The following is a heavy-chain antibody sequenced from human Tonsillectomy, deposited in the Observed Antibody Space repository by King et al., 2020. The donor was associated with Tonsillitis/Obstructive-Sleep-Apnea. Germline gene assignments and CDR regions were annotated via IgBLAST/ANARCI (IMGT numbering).Heavy chain of an antibody. CDR1: GGSISSYY. Sequence: QLQESGPGLVKPSETLSLTCTVSGGSISSYYWSWIRQPPGKGLEWIGYIYYSGSTNYNPSLKSRVTISVDTSKNQFSLKLSSVTAADTAVYYCARGIRGDNDAFDIWPQGTMVTVSS. CDR2: IYYSGST. CDR3: ARGIRGDNDAFDI. J-gene: IGHJ3*02. D-gene: IGHD3-10*01. V-gene: IGHV4-59*12.